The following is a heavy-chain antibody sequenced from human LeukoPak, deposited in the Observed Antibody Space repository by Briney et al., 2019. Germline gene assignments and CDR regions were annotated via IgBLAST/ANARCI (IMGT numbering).Heavy chain of an antibody. CDR2: IYYGGST. V-gene: IGHV4-59*12. D-gene: IGHD5-12*01. CDR3: ARRRGYSGYGVGWFDP. Sequence: SETLSLTCTVSGGSIGSYYCSWIRQPPGKGLEWIGYIYYGGSTNYNPSLKSRVTISVDPSKNQFSLKLSSVTAADTAVYYWARRRGYSGYGVGWFDPWGQGTLVTVSS. CDR1: GGSIGSYY. J-gene: IGHJ5*02.